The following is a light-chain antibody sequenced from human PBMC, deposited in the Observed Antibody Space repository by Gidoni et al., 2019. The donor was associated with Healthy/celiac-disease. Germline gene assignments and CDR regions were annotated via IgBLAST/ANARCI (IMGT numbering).Light chain of an antibody. J-gene: IGKJ4*01. Sequence: VLTQSPGTLSLSPGERATLSCRASQSVSSSYLAWYQQKPGQAPRLLIYGASSRATVIPDRFSGSGSGTDFTLTISRLEPEDFAVYYCQQDGSSPTFGGGTKVEIK. CDR2: GAS. CDR3: QQDGSSPT. V-gene: IGKV3-20*01. CDR1: QSVSSSY.